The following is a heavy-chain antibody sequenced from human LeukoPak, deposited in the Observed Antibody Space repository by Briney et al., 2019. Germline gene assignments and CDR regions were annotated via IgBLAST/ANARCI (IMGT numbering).Heavy chain of an antibody. Sequence: SETLSLTCTVSGGSISSGGYYWSWIRQHPGKGLEWIGYIYYSGSTYYNPSLKSRVTISVDTSKNQFSPKLSSVTAADTAVYYCARDGGDGYNFPNNGFDYWGQGTLVTVSS. CDR1: GGSISSGGYY. CDR3: ARDGGDGYNFPNNGFDY. V-gene: IGHV4-31*03. J-gene: IGHJ4*02. D-gene: IGHD5-24*01. CDR2: IYYSGST.